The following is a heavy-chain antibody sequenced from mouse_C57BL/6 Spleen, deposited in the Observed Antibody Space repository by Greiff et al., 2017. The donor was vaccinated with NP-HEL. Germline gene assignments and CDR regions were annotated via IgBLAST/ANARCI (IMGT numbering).Heavy chain of an antibody. CDR2: IDPANGNT. V-gene: IGHV14-3*01. Sequence: VQLQQSVAELVRPGASVKLSCTASGFNIKNTYMHWVKQRPEQGLEWIGRIDPANGNTKYAPKFQGKATITADTSSNPAYLQLSSLTSEDTAIYYCARPPAVVSPWFAYWGQGTLVTVSA. J-gene: IGHJ3*01. CDR1: GFNIKNTY. CDR3: ARPPAVVSPWFAY. D-gene: IGHD1-1*01.